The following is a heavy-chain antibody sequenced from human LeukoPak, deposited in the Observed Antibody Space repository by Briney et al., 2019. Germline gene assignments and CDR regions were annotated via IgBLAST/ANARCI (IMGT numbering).Heavy chain of an antibody. CDR3: ARDQARWGGSGSYYASDY. CDR1: GFTFSSYA. CDR2: IKQDGSEK. D-gene: IGHD1-26*01. V-gene: IGHV3-7*01. Sequence: GGSLRLSCAASGFTFSSYAMSWVRQAPGKGLEWVANIKQDGSEKYYVDSVKGRFTISRDNAKNSLYLQMNSLRAEDTAVYYCARDQARWGGSGSYYASDYWGQGTLVTVSS. J-gene: IGHJ4*02.